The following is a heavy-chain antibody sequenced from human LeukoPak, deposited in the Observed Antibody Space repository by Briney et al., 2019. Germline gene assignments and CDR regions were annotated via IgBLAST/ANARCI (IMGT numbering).Heavy chain of an antibody. Sequence: PSETLSLTCAVFGGSFSGHYWSWIRQPPGKGVEWIGEINHSGSINYNSSLKSRATISVDTSKNQFSLKLSSVTAAGTAVYYCARRMGRMFGERYYYYYYMDVWGKGTTVTISS. CDR2: INHSGSI. V-gene: IGHV4-34*01. CDR3: ARRMGRMFGERYYYYYYMDV. CDR1: GGSFSGHY. J-gene: IGHJ6*03. D-gene: IGHD3-10*02.